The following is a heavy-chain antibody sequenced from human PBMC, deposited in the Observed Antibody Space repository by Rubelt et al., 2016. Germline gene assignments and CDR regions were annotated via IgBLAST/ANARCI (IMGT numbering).Heavy chain of an antibody. V-gene: IGHV4-31*03. CDR3: ARVWGDYGDYPPRYYYYGMDV. D-gene: IGHD4-17*01. CDR1: GGSISSGGYY. J-gene: IGHJ6*02. Sequence: QVQLQESGPGLVKPSQTLSLTCTVSGGSISSGGYYWSWIRQHPGKGLEWIGYIYYSGSTYYNPSLKSRVTISVDTSKNQFSLKLSSVTAADTAVYYCARVWGDYGDYPPRYYYYGMDVWGQGTTVTVSS. CDR2: IYYSGST.